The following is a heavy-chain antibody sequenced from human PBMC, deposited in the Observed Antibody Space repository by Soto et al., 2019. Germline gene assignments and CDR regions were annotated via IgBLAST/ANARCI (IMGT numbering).Heavy chain of an antibody. D-gene: IGHD5-12*01. CDR1: GGSLTGYY. CDR3: ARGQEGIVATH. V-gene: IGHV4-34*01. J-gene: IGHJ4*02. CDR2: VKDGGST. Sequence: QVQLQQWGAGLLKPSETLSLTCTVNGGSLTGYYWSWIRQPPGKGLEWIGEVKDGGSTNYSPSLRGXDSXSXVTSKNHFSLRLNSVTAADTAVYFCARGQEGIVATHWDQGALVTVSS.